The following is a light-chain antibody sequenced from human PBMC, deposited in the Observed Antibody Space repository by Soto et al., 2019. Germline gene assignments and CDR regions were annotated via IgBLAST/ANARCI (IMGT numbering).Light chain of an antibody. J-gene: IGKJ1*01. V-gene: IGKV3-20*01. CDR1: QSVSSNY. CDR3: RQYGSAPWT. Sequence: MLLTQSPFTLSFSPVASGALSCLASQSVSSNYVAWYQQKPGQAPRLLISGASNRATGTPDRFRGSGSGTDFTLTITRLEPEDFAVYYCRQYGSAPWTFGQGTKVDIK. CDR2: GAS.